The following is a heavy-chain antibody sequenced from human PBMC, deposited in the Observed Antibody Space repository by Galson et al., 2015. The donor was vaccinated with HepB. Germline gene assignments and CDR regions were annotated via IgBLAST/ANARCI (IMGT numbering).Heavy chain of an antibody. Sequence: SLRLSCAASGYTFGGYAMYWVRQAPGKGLEWVATIWYDGSKQYYRDSVKGRFTISRDNSKNTLFLHMTSLRAEDTAMYYCARGGERYGGICDFWGQGTLVTVSS. CDR1: GYTFGGYA. V-gene: IGHV3-33*01. D-gene: IGHD2-21*01. CDR3: ARGGERYGGICDF. CDR2: IWYDGSKQ. J-gene: IGHJ4*02.